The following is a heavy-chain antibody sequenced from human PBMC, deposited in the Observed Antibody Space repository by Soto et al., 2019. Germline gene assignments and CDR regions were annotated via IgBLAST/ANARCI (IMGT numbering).Heavy chain of an antibody. D-gene: IGHD6-13*01. CDR1: VGCFSGYY. V-gene: IGHV4-34*01. CDR2: INHSGST. CDR3: ARGLGIAADGTHWFDP. Sequence: PSETLCIPCALYVGCFSGYYWSWIRQPPGKGLEWIGEINHSGSTNYNPSLKSRVTISVDTSKNQFSLKLSSVTAADTAVYYCARGLGIAADGTHWFDPWGQGTMVTVSS. J-gene: IGHJ5*02.